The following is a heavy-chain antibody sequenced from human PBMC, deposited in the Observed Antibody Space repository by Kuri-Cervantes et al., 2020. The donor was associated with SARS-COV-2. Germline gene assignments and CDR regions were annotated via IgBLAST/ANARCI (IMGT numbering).Heavy chain of an antibody. V-gene: IGHV1-69*06. D-gene: IGHD5-18*01. CDR3: AREVGIQLWSSGNAFDI. CDR1: GGTFSSYA. CDR2: IIPIFGTA. Sequence: SVKVSCKASGGTFSSYAISWVRQAPGQGLEWMGGIIPIFGTANYAQKFQGRVTITADKSTSTAYMELSSLRSEDTAVYYCAREVGIQLWSSGNAFDIWGQGTIVTVSS. J-gene: IGHJ3*02.